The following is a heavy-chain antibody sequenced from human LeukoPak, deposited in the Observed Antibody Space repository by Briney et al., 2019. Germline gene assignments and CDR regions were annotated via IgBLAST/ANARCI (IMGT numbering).Heavy chain of an antibody. CDR3: ARDTSSTSIWYFDL. V-gene: IGHV1-18*01. J-gene: IGHJ2*01. Sequence: ASVKVSCKASGYTFTSYGISWVRQAPGQGLEWMGWISAYNGITNYAQKLQGRVTMTTDTSTSTAYMELRSLRSDDTAVYYCARDTSSTSIWYFDLWGRGTLVTVSS. D-gene: IGHD2-2*01. CDR2: ISAYNGIT. CDR1: GYTFTSYG.